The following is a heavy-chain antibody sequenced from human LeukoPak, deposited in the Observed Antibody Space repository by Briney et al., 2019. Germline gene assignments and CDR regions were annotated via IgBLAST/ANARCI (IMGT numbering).Heavy chain of an antibody. Sequence: PGRSLRLSCAASGFTFSSYGMHWVRQAPGKGLEWVAVIWYDGSNKYYADSVKGRFTISRDNSRNTLYLQMNSLRAEDTAVYYCARDRWGAFDIWGQGTMVTVSS. CDR1: GFTFSSYG. V-gene: IGHV3-33*01. D-gene: IGHD3-16*01. CDR2: IWYDGSNK. J-gene: IGHJ3*02. CDR3: ARDRWGAFDI.